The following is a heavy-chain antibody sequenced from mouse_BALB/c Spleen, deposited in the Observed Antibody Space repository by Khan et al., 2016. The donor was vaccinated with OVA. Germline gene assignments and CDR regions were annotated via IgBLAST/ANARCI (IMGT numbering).Heavy chain of an antibody. CDR2: IDPYDSET. V-gene: IGHV1-52*01. D-gene: IGHD1-1*01. CDR3: ARIKKIVATYFDY. J-gene: IGHJ2*01. Sequence: VQLQQSGTELVRPGTSVKLSCKASGYTFTSYWMNWIKQRPEQGLEWIGRIDPYDSETHYNQKFKDKAILTVDKSSNTAYMLLSGPPFEDAAVYYCARIKKIVATYFDYWGQGTTLTVSS. CDR1: GYTFTSYW.